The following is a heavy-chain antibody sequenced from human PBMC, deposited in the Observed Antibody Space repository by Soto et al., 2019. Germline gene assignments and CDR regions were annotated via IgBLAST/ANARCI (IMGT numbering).Heavy chain of an antibody. J-gene: IGHJ4*02. CDR2: INPSGGT. D-gene: IGHD2-15*01. CDR3: ARVSCSGCSCYGIDY. Sequence: ASLKVSCKASGDTFTSYYMHWVLQAPGQGLEWMGIINPSGGTGYAQKFQGRVTMTRDTSTSTVYMELSSLRSEDTAVYYCARVSCSGCSCYGIDYWGQGTLVTVSS. V-gene: IGHV1-46*01. CDR1: GDTFTSYY.